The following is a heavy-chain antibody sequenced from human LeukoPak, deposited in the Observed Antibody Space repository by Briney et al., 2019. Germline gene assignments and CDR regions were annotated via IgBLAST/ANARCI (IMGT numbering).Heavy chain of an antibody. Sequence: PSETLSLTCAVYGGSFRNYYWTWIRQPPGKGLEWIGEINHSGSTNYNPSLKSRVTISVDTSKNQFSLKLSSVTAADTAVYYCASLYCSSTNDFDYWGQGTLVTVSS. CDR3: ASLYCSSTNDFDY. D-gene: IGHD2-2*01. CDR2: INHSGST. J-gene: IGHJ4*02. CDR1: GGSFRNYY. V-gene: IGHV4-34*01.